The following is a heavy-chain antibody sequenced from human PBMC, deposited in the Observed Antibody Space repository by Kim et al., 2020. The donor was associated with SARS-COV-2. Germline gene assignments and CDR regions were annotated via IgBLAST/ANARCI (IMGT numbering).Heavy chain of an antibody. CDR3: ARDPYYDSSGYGDY. D-gene: IGHD3-22*01. CDR2: ISYDGSNK. J-gene: IGHJ4*02. Sequence: GGSLRLSCAASGFTFSSYAMHWVRQAPGKGLEWVAVISYDGSNKYYADSVKGRFTISRDNSKNTLYLQMNSLRAEDTAVYYCARDPYYDSSGYGDYWGQGTLVTVSS. CDR1: GFTFSSYA. V-gene: IGHV3-30*04.